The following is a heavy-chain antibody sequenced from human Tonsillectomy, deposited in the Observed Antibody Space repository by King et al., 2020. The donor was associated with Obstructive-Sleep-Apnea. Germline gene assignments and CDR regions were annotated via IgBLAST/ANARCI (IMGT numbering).Heavy chain of an antibody. J-gene: IGHJ6*02. CDR2: IYWNVDK. Sequence: ITLKESGPTLVKPTQTLTLTCTFSGFSLTTSGVGVGWIRQPPGKALEWLAVIYWNVDKRYSPSLKNRLTITKDTSKNQVVLTMTNMDPVDTATYYCAHRQPLDGGNYYYFGMDVWGQGTTVTVSS. CDR1: GFSLTTSGVG. D-gene: IGHD4-23*01. V-gene: IGHV2-5*01. CDR3: AHRQPLDGGNYYYFGMDV.